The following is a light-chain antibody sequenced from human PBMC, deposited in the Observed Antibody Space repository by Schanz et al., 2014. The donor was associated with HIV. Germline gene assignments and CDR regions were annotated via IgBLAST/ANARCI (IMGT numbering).Light chain of an antibody. CDR1: SSNIGNYNL. Sequence: QSALTQPASVSGSPGQSITISCSGASSNIGNYNLVSWFQHHPGEAPKIVIFEVRQRPSGVSGRFSGSKSGNTASLTISGLQPEDEADYYCCSYAGTTTHWVFGGGTKLPVL. J-gene: IGLJ3*02. CDR2: EVR. CDR3: CSYAGTTTHWV. V-gene: IGLV2-23*02.